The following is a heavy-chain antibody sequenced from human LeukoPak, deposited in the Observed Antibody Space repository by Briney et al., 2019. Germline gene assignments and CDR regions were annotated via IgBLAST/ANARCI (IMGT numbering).Heavy chain of an antibody. CDR1: GFTFSRYA. V-gene: IGHV3-64D*06. CDR2: ISSNGGST. CDR3: VKDSSSGSYFDY. J-gene: IGHJ4*02. D-gene: IGHD3-10*01. Sequence: GGSLRLSCSASGFTFSRYAMHWVRQAPGKGLEYVSAISSNGGSTSYADSVKGRFTISRDNSRNTLHLQMSSLRVEDTAVYYCVKDSSSGSYFDYWGQGTLVTV.